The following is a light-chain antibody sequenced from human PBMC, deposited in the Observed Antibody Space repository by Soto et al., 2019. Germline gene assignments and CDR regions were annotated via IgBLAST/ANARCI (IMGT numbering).Light chain of an antibody. CDR3: QQYYSTPPMYT. CDR1: QSVLYSSNNKNY. CDR2: WAS. J-gene: IGKJ2*01. Sequence: DIVMTQSPDSLAVSLGERATINCKSSQSVLYSSNNKNYLAWYQQKPGQPPKLLIYWASTRQSGVPDRFSGSGSGTDFTLTIDSLQAEDVAVYYCQQYYSTPPMYTFGQGTKLEIK. V-gene: IGKV4-1*01.